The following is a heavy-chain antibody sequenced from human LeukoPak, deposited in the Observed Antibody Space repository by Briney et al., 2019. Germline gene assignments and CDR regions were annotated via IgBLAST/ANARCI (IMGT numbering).Heavy chain of an antibody. Sequence: GGSLRLSCAASGFTFSSYSMNWVRQAPGKGLEWVSSISSSSSYICCADSVKGRFTISRDNAKNSLYLQMNSLRAEDTAVYYCARDLSGYYTRGYFDYWGQGTLVTVSS. J-gene: IGHJ4*02. CDR2: ISSSSSYI. CDR1: GFTFSSYS. D-gene: IGHD3-3*01. V-gene: IGHV3-21*01. CDR3: ARDLSGYYTRGYFDY.